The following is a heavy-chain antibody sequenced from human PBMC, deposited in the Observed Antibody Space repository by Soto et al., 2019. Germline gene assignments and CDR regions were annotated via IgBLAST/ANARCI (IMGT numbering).Heavy chain of an antibody. J-gene: IGHJ5*01. V-gene: IGHV3-23*01. CDR1: GFTFSAYT. Sequence: PGGSLRLSCAASGFTFSAYTMSWVRQAPGKGLEWVSSVTYSGTTTYYADSVKGRFTISRDNSKNTLCLQMNSLRVEDTAVYFCAKEGGDSSIWVPFDSWVQGTLVTVSS. CDR2: VTYSGTTT. CDR3: AKEGGDSSIWVPFDS. D-gene: IGHD6-13*01.